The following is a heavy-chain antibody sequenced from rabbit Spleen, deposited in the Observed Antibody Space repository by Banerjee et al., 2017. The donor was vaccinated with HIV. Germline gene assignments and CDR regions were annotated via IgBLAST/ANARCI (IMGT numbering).Heavy chain of an antibody. CDR1: GFTISSSYY. CDR3: ARGSATMTMVITGYYFNL. J-gene: IGHJ4*01. CDR2: IYGGSFGST. V-gene: IGHV1S40*01. D-gene: IGHD2-1*01. Sequence: QSLEESGGGLVQPERSLALTCKASGFTISSSYYMCWVRQAPGKGLEWVTCIYGGSFGSTVYASWAKGRFTISKTSSTTVTLQMTSLTAADTATYFCARGSATMTMVITGYYFNLWGPGTLVTVS.